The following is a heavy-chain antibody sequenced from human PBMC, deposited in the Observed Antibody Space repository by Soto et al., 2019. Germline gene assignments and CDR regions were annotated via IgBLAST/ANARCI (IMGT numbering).Heavy chain of an antibody. Sequence: QVQLVQSGAEVKKPGSSVKVSCKASGGTFSSYAISWVRQAPGQGLEWMGGIIPIFGTANYAQKFQGRVTMSADEATSPAYVELSSLRSGGTAVYYCAREMGGAVAGGFDYWGQGTLVTVSS. CDR1: GGTFSSYA. J-gene: IGHJ4*02. CDR2: IIPIFGTA. V-gene: IGHV1-69*01. CDR3: AREMGGAVAGGFDY. D-gene: IGHD6-19*01.